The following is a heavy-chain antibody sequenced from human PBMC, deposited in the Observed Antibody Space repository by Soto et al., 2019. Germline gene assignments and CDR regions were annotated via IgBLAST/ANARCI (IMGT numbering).Heavy chain of an antibody. J-gene: IGHJ4*02. D-gene: IGHD4-17*01. CDR1: GYTFTNYG. CDR2: ISTYKGDT. CDR3: ARAYGDYYFDH. V-gene: IGHV1-18*01. Sequence: QVKLVQSEAEVKKPGASVKVACKASGYTFTNYGITWVRQAPGQGLEWMAWISTYKGDTHFAQNLQGRLNMTTDTSTSTAYMELRSLRSDDTAVYYCARAYGDYYFDHWGQGTLVTVSS.